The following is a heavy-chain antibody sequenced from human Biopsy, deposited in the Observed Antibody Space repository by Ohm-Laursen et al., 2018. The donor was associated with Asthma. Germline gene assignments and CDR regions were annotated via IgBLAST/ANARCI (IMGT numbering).Heavy chain of an antibody. V-gene: IGHV1-69*13. CDR3: ARGYSGSDRIVYYYSGLEV. CDR2: LIPVLGTP. Sequence: VKISCKASGGTFSNYAISWVRQAPGQGLEWMGGLIPVLGTPDHAQMFEGRVTITADESTSTAYMELSSLSSEDTAVYYCARGYSGSDRIVYYYSGLEVWGQGTTVTVSS. J-gene: IGHJ6*02. CDR1: GGTFSNYA. D-gene: IGHD5-12*01.